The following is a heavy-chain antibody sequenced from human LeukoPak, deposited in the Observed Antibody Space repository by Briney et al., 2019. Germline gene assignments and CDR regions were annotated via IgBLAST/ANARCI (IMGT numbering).Heavy chain of an antibody. Sequence: PGRSLRLSCAASGFTFSSYAMHWVRQAPDKGQEWVAAISYDGSNKNYADSVKGRFTISRDNSKNTLYLQMNSLRAEDTAVYYCARGYYYGSGSYLEVIYWGQGTLVTVSS. CDR3: ARGYYYGSGSYLEVIY. CDR2: ISYDGSNK. CDR1: GFTFSSYA. V-gene: IGHV3-30*04. J-gene: IGHJ4*02. D-gene: IGHD3-10*01.